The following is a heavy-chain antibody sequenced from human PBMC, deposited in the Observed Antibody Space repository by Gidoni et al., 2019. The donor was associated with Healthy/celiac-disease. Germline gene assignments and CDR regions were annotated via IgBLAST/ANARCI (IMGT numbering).Heavy chain of an antibody. Sequence: QLQLQESGPGMVKPSETLSLTCHVSGGSISSISYYWGWIRQTPGKGLEWIGSIYYSGSTYYNPSLKSRVTISVDTSKNQFSLKLSSVTAADTAVYYCVIPAAIPPGWFDPWGQGTLVTVSS. D-gene: IGHD2-2*02. V-gene: IGHV4-39*01. CDR1: GGSISSISYY. CDR3: VIPAAIPPGWFDP. J-gene: IGHJ5*02. CDR2: IYYSGST.